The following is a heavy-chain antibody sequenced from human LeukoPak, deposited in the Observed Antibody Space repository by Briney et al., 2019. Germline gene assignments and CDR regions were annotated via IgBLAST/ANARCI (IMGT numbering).Heavy chain of an antibody. J-gene: IGHJ4*02. CDR3: ARDRGYDSSGYYRDYFDY. V-gene: IGHV3-11*04. D-gene: IGHD3-22*01. CDR2: ISYGGRIV. Sequence: KPGGSLRLSCEASGISISDNYMSWIRQAPGKGLEWVSYISYGGRIVYSADSVKGRFTISRDNAKNSVYLQMNSLRAEDTAVCYCARDRGYDSSGYYRDYFDYWGQGTPVTVSS. CDR1: GISISDNY.